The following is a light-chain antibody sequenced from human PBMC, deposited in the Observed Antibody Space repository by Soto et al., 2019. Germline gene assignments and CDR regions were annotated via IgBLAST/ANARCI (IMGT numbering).Light chain of an antibody. CDR3: QQYGSSPWT. J-gene: IGKJ1*01. CDR1: QTIRSNY. Sequence: ETVLTQSPGTLSLSPGERATLSCRASQTIRSNYLAWYRQTPGQAPGLLIYGASNRATGIADRFSGSGSGTDFTLIISRLEPEDFALYYCQQYGSSPWTLGQGTKVEIK. CDR2: GAS. V-gene: IGKV3-20*01.